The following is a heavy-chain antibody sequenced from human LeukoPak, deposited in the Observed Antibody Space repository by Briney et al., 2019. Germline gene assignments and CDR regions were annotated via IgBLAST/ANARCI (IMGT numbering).Heavy chain of an antibody. J-gene: IGHJ4*02. D-gene: IGHD6-13*01. CDR3: ARDNEAAARAYDY. CDR1: GGAISSYY. CDR2: TYSSGST. Sequence: SETLSLTCTVSGGAISSYYWSWIRQPAGKGLEWIGRTYSSGSTNYNTSLESRVTMSVDTSKNQFSLKLSSVTAADTAVYYCARDNEAAARAYDYWGQGTLVTVSS. V-gene: IGHV4-4*07.